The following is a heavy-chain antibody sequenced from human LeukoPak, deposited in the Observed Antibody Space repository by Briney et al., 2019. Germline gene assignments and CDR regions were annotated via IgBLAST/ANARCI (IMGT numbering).Heavy chain of an antibody. D-gene: IGHD5/OR15-5a*01. Sequence: ASVKVSCKASGYTFTGYYMHWVRQAPGQGLEWMGWINPNSGGTNYAQKFQGRVTMTRDTSISTAYMELSRLRSDDTAVYYCARDPRRVYYYYYGMDVWGQGTTVTVSS. CDR1: GYTFTGYY. J-gene: IGHJ6*02. V-gene: IGHV1-2*02. CDR2: INPNSGGT. CDR3: ARDPRRVYYYYYGMDV.